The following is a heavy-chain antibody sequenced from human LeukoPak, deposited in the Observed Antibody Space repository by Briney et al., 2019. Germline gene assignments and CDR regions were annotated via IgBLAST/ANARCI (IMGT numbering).Heavy chain of an antibody. Sequence: ASVKVSCKASGYTFTGYCMHWVRQAPGQGLEWMGWINCNSAGTKYPQKFRGRVSMTRDTSISTAYLELSRLRSDDTAVYYCARDLTIVGGVSDPRIRGHWGQGTLVTVSS. J-gene: IGHJ4*02. D-gene: IGHD3-3*01. CDR1: GYTFTGYC. CDR3: ARDLTIVGGVSDPRIRGH. V-gene: IGHV1-2*02. CDR2: INCNSAGT.